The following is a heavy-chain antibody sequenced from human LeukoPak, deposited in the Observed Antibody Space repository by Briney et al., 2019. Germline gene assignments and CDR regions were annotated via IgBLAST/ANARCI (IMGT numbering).Heavy chain of an antibody. Sequence: GGSLRLSCAASGFTFNSYGIHWVRQAPGEGLEWVAFIRYDGSSKYYVDSVKGRFTISRDNSKNTLYLQMNSLRAEDTAVYFCAKGSGWEASYFYYYMDVWGKGTTVTISS. D-gene: IGHD1-26*01. CDR2: IRYDGSSK. CDR1: GFTFNSYG. J-gene: IGHJ6*03. CDR3: AKGSGWEASYFYYYMDV. V-gene: IGHV3-30*02.